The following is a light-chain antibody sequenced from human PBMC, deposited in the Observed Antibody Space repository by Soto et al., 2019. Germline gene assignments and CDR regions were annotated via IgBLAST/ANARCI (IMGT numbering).Light chain of an antibody. CDR3: QQYGSSPPYT. CDR1: HSVSSTY. Sequence: EIVLTQSPGTLSLSPGERATLSCRASHSVSSTYLAWYQQKPGQAPRLLIYGASSMATGIPDRFSGSGSGTDFNLTISRLEPEDFAVYFCQQYGSSPPYTFGQGTKLEIK. J-gene: IGKJ2*01. CDR2: GAS. V-gene: IGKV3-20*01.